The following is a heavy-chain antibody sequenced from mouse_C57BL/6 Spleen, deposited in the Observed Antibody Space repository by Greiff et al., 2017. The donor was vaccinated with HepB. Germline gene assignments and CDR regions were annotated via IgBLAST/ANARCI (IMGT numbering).Heavy chain of an antibody. CDR3: ARALYDYGAWFAY. J-gene: IGHJ3*01. V-gene: IGHV3-6*01. Sequence: EVQLQESGPGLVKPSQSLSLTCSVTGYSITSGYYWNWIRQFPGNKLEWMGYISYDGSNNYNPSLKNRISITRDTSKNQFFLTLNYVPTEDTATYYCARALYDYGAWFAYWGQGTLVTVSA. CDR2: ISYDGSN. D-gene: IGHD2-4*01. CDR1: GYSITSGYY.